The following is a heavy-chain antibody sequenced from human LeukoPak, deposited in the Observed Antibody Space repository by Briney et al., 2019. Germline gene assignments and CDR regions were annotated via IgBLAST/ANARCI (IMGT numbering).Heavy chain of an antibody. J-gene: IGHJ4*02. CDR2: ISSSSSTI. CDR1: GFTFSSYR. V-gene: IGHV3-48*02. D-gene: IGHD5-12*01. Sequence: PGGSLRLSCAASGFTFSSYRMNWVGQAPGKGMEWVSYISSSSSTIYYSDSVKGRFTISRDNAKNSLYLQMNSLRDEDTAVYYCARGSTLVDIVATPPFDYWGQGTLVTVSS. CDR3: ARGSTLVDIVATPPFDY.